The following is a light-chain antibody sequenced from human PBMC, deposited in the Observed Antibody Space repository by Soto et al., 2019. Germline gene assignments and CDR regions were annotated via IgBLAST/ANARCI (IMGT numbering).Light chain of an antibody. CDR3: QQHRSYPMT. V-gene: IGKV1-5*03. J-gene: IGKJ3*01. Sequence: DIPMTQSPSTLSASVGDRVTITCRASQSVSSWLVWYQKKPGKAPTLLISKASSLERGVPSRFSGSGSGTEFTLTISSLQPDDFATYYYQQHRSYPMTFGPGTKVDIK. CDR2: KAS. CDR1: QSVSSW.